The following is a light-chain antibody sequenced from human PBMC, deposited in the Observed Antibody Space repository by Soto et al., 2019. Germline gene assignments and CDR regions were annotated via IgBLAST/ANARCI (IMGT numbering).Light chain of an antibody. V-gene: IGKV1-39*01. CDR2: ASS. CDR1: QTISSS. J-gene: IGKJ5*01. CDR3: QQTYSTPIT. Sequence: DIQMTQSPSSLSASVGDRVTITCRASQTISSSLNWYQQRPGKAPNLLIYASSSLQSGVPPRFSGSGSGTDFTLTTSSLQPEDFATYYCQQTYSTPITFGQGTRLEIK.